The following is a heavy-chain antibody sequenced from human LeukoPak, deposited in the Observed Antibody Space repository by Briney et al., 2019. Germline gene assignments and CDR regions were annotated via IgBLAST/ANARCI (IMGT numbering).Heavy chain of an antibody. J-gene: IGHJ4*02. V-gene: IGHV3-23*01. CDR2: ISGSGDTT. CDR3: ARRGPNWGFFDY. D-gene: IGHD7-27*01. Sequence: SGGSLRLSCAASGFSFSNHAMTWVRQAPGKGLEWVSTISGSGDTTYYADSVKGRFTISGDNSKNTLYLQMSSLRAEVTALYYCARRGPNWGFFDYWGRGTLVTVSS. CDR1: GFSFSNHA.